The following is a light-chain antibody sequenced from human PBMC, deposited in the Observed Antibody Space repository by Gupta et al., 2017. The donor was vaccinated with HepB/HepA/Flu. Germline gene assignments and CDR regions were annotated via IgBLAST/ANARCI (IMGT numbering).Light chain of an antibody. CDR2: AAS. CDR1: QGIRTW. CDR3: QQSDTLPRT. Sequence: DIQMTQSPSSVSASVGDKVTITCRASQGIRTWLAWYQQKPGKAPKLLIYAASTLQSGVPSRFRGSGSGTDFTLSIGSLQPEDSATYYCQQSDTLPRTFGGGTKVEIK. V-gene: IGKV1-12*01. J-gene: IGKJ4*01.